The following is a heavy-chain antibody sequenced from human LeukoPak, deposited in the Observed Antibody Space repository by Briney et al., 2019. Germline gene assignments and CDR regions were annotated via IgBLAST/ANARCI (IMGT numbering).Heavy chain of an antibody. J-gene: IGHJ4*02. V-gene: IGHV1-46*01. Sequence: GASVTVSCTASGYTFTDYTMHWLRQAPGQGLEWMGIINPSGGSTTYAQNFQGRVTMTRDTSTSAVYMELSSLGSEDTAVYYCARGGSLAVAPHLYYFDYWGQGTLVTVSS. D-gene: IGHD6-19*01. CDR2: INPSGGST. CDR3: ARGGSLAVAPHLYYFDY. CDR1: GYTFTDYT.